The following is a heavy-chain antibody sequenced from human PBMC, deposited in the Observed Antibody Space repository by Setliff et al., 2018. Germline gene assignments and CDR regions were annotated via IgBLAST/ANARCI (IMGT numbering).Heavy chain of an antibody. Sequence: ETLSLTCSASGVDVIERLYYWSWVRQSPGKGLEWIGTRYYTGTTFYNPSLESRVAVSLDASEKKSSLNLRSVTTADTAVYYCARYRNYFDSSGQTQYYFDYWGQGTLVTVSS. J-gene: IGHJ4*02. CDR1: GVDVIERLYY. V-gene: IGHV4-39*01. CDR3: ARYRNYFDSSGQTQYYFDY. CDR2: RYYTGTT. D-gene: IGHD3-22*01.